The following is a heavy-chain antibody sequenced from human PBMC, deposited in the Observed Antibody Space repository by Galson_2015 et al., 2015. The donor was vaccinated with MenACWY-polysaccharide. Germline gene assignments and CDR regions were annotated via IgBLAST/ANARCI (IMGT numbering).Heavy chain of an antibody. D-gene: IGHD3-22*01. CDR2: FYSGGTT. CDR1: GFTVSSSY. Sequence: SLRLSCAASGFTVSSSYMSWVRQAPGKGLEWISAFYSGGTTYYADSVKGRFTISRDNSRDTLYLQMNSLRAGDTAVYYCARVGAFRYSRWLFSDGFDHWGQGALVTVSS. J-gene: IGHJ4*02. CDR3: ARVGAFRYSRWLFSDGFDH. V-gene: IGHV3-53*01.